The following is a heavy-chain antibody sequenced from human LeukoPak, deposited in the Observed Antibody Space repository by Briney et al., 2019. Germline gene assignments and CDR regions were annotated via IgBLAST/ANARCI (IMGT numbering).Heavy chain of an antibody. CDR1: GGSISSGGYY. CDR3: ARQHDIVAFDI. Sequence: PSETLSLTCTVSGGSISSGGYYWSWIRQHPGKGLEWIGYIYYSGSTYYNPSLKSRVTISVDTSKNQFSLKLSSVTAADTAVYYCARQHDIVAFDIWGQGTMVTVSS. D-gene: IGHD2-21*01. CDR2: IYYSGST. J-gene: IGHJ3*02. V-gene: IGHV4-31*03.